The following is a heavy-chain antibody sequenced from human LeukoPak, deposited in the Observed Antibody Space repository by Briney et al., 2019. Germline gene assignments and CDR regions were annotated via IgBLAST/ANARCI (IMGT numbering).Heavy chain of an antibody. Sequence: GGSLRLSCAASGFTFDDYAMHWVRQAPGKGLEWVSTISWNSASIGYADSVKGRFTISRDNAKNTLYLQMNSLRAEDTAVYYCARDRGGLDTFDIWGQGTMVTVSS. V-gene: IGHV3-9*01. D-gene: IGHD2-15*01. CDR2: ISWNSASI. J-gene: IGHJ3*02. CDR3: ARDRGGLDTFDI. CDR1: GFTFDDYA.